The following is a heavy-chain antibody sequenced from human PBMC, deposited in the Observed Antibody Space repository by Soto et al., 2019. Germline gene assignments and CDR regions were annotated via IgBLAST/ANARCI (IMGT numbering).Heavy chain of an antibody. CDR2: ISSSSSYI. D-gene: IGHD2-2*01. CDR3: ARLFGLLCPRRCYGMDV. CDR1: GFTFSSYS. V-gene: IGHV3-21*01. J-gene: IGHJ6*02. Sequence: SGGSLRLSCAASGFTFSSYSMNWVRQAPGKGLEWVSSISSSSSYIYYADSVKGRFTISRDNAKNSLYLQMNSLRAEDTAVYYCARLFGLLCPRRCYGMDVWGQGTTVTVSS.